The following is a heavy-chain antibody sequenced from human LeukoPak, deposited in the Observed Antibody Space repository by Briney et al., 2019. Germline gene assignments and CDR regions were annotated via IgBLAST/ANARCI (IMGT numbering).Heavy chain of an antibody. Sequence: PGGSLRLSCAASGFTFSDYYMSWIRQAPGKGLEWVSYISSSGSTIYYADSVKGRFTISRDNAKNSLYLQMNSLRAEDTAVYYCARSSPTYYYYYMDVWGKGTTVTVSS. V-gene: IGHV3-11*01. CDR1: GFTFSDYY. CDR3: ARSSPTYYYYYMDV. CDR2: ISSSGSTI. J-gene: IGHJ6*03. D-gene: IGHD5/OR15-5a*01.